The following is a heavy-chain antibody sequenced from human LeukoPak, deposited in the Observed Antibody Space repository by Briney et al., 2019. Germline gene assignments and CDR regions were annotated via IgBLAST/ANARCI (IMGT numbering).Heavy chain of an antibody. D-gene: IGHD6-19*01. V-gene: IGHV4-34*01. CDR3: ARATLVAGNWFDP. Sequence: SETLSLTCAVYGGSFSGYYWSWIRQPPGKGLEWIEEINHSGSTNYNPSLKSRVTISVDTSKNQFSLKLSSATAADTAVYYCARATLVAGNWFDPWGQGTLVTVSS. J-gene: IGHJ5*02. CDR2: INHSGST. CDR1: GGSFSGYY.